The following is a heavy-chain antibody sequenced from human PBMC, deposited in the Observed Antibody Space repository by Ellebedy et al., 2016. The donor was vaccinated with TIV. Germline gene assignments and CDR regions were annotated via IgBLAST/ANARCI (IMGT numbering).Heavy chain of an antibody. V-gene: IGHV1-2*02. D-gene: IGHD2-21*02. Sequence: AASVKVSCKASGYTFTGYYIHWVRQSPGQGLEWMGLINPKNGCTNYAQKFQGRVTMTRDTSISTAYMELSWLRSDDTAVYYCARDGACGGDCYGDNYWGQGSLVTVSS. J-gene: IGHJ4*02. CDR3: ARDGACGGDCYGDNY. CDR2: INPKNGCT. CDR1: GYTFTGYY.